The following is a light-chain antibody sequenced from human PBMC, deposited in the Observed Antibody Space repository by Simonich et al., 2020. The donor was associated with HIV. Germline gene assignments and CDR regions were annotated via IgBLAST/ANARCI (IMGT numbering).Light chain of an antibody. CDR3: AAWDDSLNGLV. Sequence: QSVLTQPPSASGTPGPRVTISCSGSSSNIQYNDVNWYQQGPGTAPKLLNYKNNQRPSGVPDRFSGSKSGTSASLAISGLQSEDETDYYCAAWDDSLNGLVFGGGTKLTVL. J-gene: IGLJ2*01. CDR2: KNN. V-gene: IGLV1-44*01. CDR1: SSNIQYND.